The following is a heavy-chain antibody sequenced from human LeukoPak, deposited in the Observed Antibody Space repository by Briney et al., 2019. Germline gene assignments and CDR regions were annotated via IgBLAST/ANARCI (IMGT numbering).Heavy chain of an antibody. V-gene: IGHV3-53*01. CDR3: ARAPRMVYFDY. Sequence: GGSLRLSCAASGFTVSSHYMTWVRQAPGKGLEWVSVLYSGGSTYYADSVKGRFTISRDNSRNTLYLQMNSLRAEDTAVYYCARAPRMVYFDYWGQGTLVTVSS. D-gene: IGHD2-15*01. CDR1: GFTVSSHY. J-gene: IGHJ4*02. CDR2: LYSGGST.